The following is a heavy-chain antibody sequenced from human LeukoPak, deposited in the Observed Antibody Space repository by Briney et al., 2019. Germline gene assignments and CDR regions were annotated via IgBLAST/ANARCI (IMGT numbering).Heavy chain of an antibody. CDR2: ISYDGSNK. CDR3: GRGPIPDQLRLYFDY. D-gene: IGHD2-2*01. V-gene: IGHV3-30*01. CDR1: GFTFSSYA. Sequence: GRSLRLSCAASGFTFSSYAMHWVRQAPGKGLEWVAVISYDGSNKYYADSVKGRFTISRDNSKNTLYLQINRLRAEDTAVYYCGRGPIPDQLRLYFDYWGEGGLVTVYS. J-gene: IGHJ4*02.